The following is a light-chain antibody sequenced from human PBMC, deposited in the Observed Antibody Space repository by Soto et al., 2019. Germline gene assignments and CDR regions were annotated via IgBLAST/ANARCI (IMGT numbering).Light chain of an antibody. J-gene: IGKJ2*01. CDR1: QSISSG. CDR3: QQYYSYYT. V-gene: IGKV1-5*01. Sequence: DIQMTQSPSTLSASVGDRVTITCRASQSISSGLAWYQQKTGKAPKLLVYDASSLESGVPSRFSGSGSGPEFTLTVGSLQSDDLATYYCQQYYSYYTFGQGTKLEIK. CDR2: DAS.